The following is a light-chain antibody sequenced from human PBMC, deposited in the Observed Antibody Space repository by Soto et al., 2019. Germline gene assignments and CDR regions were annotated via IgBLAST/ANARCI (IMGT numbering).Light chain of an antibody. J-gene: IGLJ3*02. CDR1: SGSIASNY. V-gene: IGLV6-57*01. CDR3: QSYDATNQV. CDR2: EDN. Sequence: NFMLTQPHPVSESPGKTVIISCTRSSGSIASNYVQWYQQRPGSSPTTVIYEDNQRPSGVPDRFSGSIDSSSNSASLTISGVETEDEADYYCQSYDATNQVFGRGTKLTVL.